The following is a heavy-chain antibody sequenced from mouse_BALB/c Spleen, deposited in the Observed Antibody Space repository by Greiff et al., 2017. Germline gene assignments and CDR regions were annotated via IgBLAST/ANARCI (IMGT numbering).Heavy chain of an antibody. CDR1: GFTFSSFG. J-gene: IGHJ3*01. Sequence: EVQRVESGGGLVQPGGSRKLSCAASGFTFSSFGMHWVRQAPEKGLEWVAYISSGSSTIYYADTVKGRFTISRDNPKNTLFLQMTSLRSEDTAMYYCAREWGAYWGQGTLVTVSA. V-gene: IGHV5-17*02. CDR3: AREWGAY. CDR2: ISSGSSTI.